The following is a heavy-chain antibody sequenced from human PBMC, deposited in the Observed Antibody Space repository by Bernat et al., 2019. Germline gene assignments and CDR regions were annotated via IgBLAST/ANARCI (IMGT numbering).Heavy chain of an antibody. J-gene: IGHJ1*01. CDR2: IYYSGST. CDR1: GGSISSSSYY. V-gene: IGHV4-39*01. CDR3: ASTSTVTTAEYIQH. Sequence: HLQLQESGPGLVKPSETLSLTCTVSGGSISSSSYYWGWIRQPPGKGLEWIGSIYYSGSTYYNPSLKSRVTISVGKAKNQFSLKLRSVTDADKAEYYGASTSTVTTAEYIQHWGQGTLVTVSS. D-gene: IGHD4-17*01.